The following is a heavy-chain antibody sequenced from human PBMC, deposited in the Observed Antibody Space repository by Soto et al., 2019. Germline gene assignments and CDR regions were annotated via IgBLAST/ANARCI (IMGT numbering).Heavy chain of an antibody. V-gene: IGHV1-69*13. D-gene: IGHD6-13*01. Sequence: SVKVSCKASGGTFSSYAISWVRQAPGQGLEWMGGIIPIFGTANYAQKFQGRVTITADESTSTAYMELSSLRSEDTAVYYCARDRFEAAAGTTFDYWGQGTLVTVSS. CDR2: IIPIFGTA. CDR1: GGTFSSYA. CDR3: ARDRFEAAAGTTFDY. J-gene: IGHJ4*02.